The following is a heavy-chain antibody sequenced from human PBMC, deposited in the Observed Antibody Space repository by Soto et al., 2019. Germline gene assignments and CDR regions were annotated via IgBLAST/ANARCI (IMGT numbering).Heavy chain of an antibody. CDR3: ARGYCSGGSCYERFYMDV. V-gene: IGHV4-31*03. J-gene: IGHJ6*03. CDR2: IYYSGST. D-gene: IGHD2-15*01. CDR1: GGSISSGGYY. Sequence: QVQLQESGPGLVKPSQTLSLTCTVSGGSISSGGYYWSWIRQHPGKGLGWIGYIYYSGSTYYNPSLKSRVTISVDTSKNQFSLKLSSVTAADTAVYYCARGYCSGGSCYERFYMDVWGKGTTVTVSS.